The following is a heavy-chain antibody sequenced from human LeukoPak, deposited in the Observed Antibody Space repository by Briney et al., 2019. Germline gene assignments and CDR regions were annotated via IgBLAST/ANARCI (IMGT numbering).Heavy chain of an antibody. CDR2: MRSDGSHE. D-gene: IGHD3-10*01. CDR1: GFTFSSNG. Sequence: GGSLRLSCATSGFTFSSNGVHWARQAPGKGLEWVAFMRSDGSHEEYAESVKGRFAISRDNSKNTVYLQMNSLRFEDTAVYYCAKAFGSGSYIIDHWGRGTLVTVSS. J-gene: IGHJ4*02. CDR3: AKAFGSGSYIIDH. V-gene: IGHV3-30*02.